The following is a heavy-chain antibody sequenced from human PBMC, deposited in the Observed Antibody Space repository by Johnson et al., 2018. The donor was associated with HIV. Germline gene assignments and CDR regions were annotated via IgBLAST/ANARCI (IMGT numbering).Heavy chain of an antibody. CDR1: GFTFSGSA. Sequence: VQLVESGGGLVQPGGSLKLSCAASGFTFSGSAMHWVRQAPGKGLEWVGRIKSKTDGGTADYAAPVKGRFTIQREDSKNTLYQHMNSRKTEDTAVYYCTTGELWNGYYLHDAFDIVVVLAVTGTGAAFDIWGQGTMVTVSS. CDR2: IKSKTDGGTA. V-gene: IGHV3-15*01. J-gene: IGHJ3*02. D-gene: IGHD2-15*01. CDR3: TTGELWNGYYLHDAFDIVVVLAVTGTGAAFDI.